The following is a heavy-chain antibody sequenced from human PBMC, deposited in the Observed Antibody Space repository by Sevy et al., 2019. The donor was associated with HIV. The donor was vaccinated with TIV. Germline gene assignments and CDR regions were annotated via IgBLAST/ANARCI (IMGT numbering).Heavy chain of an antibody. V-gene: IGHV3-72*01. Sequence: GGSLRLSCAASGFTFSDHYMDWVRQAPGKGLEWVGRTRNKANSYTTEYAASVKGRFTISRDDSKKSMYLQMNSLKTEDTAVYYCARGGLRRSDYYFDYWGQGTLVTVSS. CDR3: ARGGLRRSDYYFDY. D-gene: IGHD1-26*01. J-gene: IGHJ4*02. CDR1: GFTFSDHY. CDR2: TRNKANSYTT.